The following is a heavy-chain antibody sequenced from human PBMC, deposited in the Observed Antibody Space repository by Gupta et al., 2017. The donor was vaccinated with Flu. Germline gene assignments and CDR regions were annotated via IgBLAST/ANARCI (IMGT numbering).Heavy chain of an antibody. V-gene: IGHV3-48*02. D-gene: IGHD3-22*01. Sequence: EVQMVESGGGLVQPGGSLRLSCAASGFTFSSYSMKWVRQAPGKGLEWVSYISSSSSTIYYADSVKGRFTISRDNAKNSLYLQMNSLRDEDTAVYYCAREYYYDLGYFDYWGQGTLVTVSS. CDR3: AREYYYDLGYFDY. J-gene: IGHJ4*02. CDR1: GFTFSSYS. CDR2: ISSSSSTI.